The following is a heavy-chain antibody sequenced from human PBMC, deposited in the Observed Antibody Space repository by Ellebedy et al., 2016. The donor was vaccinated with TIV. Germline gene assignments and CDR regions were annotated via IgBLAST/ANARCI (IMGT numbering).Heavy chain of an antibody. CDR3: ASSEGTGSGLDV. J-gene: IGHJ6*02. CDR2: INSGSRYI. Sequence: PGGSLRLSCAASGFTFSTYSMNWVRQAPGKGLGWVSSINSGSRYIYYAASVKGRFTISRDNAKNSLYLQMNSLRAGDKAVYYCASSEGTGSGLDVWGQGTTVTVSS. CDR1: GFTFSTYS. D-gene: IGHD3/OR15-3a*01. V-gene: IGHV3-21*01.